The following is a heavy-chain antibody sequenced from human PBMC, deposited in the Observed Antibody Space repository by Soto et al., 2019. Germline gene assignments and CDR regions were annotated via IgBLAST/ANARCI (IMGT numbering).Heavy chain of an antibody. CDR1: GYTLTELS. D-gene: IGHD6-19*01. CDR2: FDPEDGET. J-gene: IGHJ5*02. CDR3: ATGPIAVAGTGRWFDP. V-gene: IGHV1-24*01. Sequence: ASVKVSFKVSGYTLTELSMHWLRQAPGKGLEWMGGFDPEDGETIYAQKFQGRVTMTEDTSTDTAYMELSSLRSEDTAVYYCATGPIAVAGTGRWFDPWGQGTLVTVSS.